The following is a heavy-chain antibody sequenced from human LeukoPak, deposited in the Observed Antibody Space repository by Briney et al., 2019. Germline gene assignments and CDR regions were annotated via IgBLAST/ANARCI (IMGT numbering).Heavy chain of an antibody. V-gene: IGHV4-59*01. J-gene: IGHJ5*02. CDR3: ARQLDP. Sequence: PSKTLSLTCTVSGGSISSYYWSWIRQPPGKGLEWIGYIYYSGSTNYNPSLKSRVTISVDTSKNQFSLKLSSVTAADTAVYYCARQLDPWGQGTLVTVSS. CDR1: GGSISSYY. CDR2: IYYSGST.